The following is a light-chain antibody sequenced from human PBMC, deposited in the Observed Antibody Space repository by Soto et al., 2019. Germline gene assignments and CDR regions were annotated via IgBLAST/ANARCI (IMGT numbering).Light chain of an antibody. CDR1: SSDVGSYNL. CDR3: CSYAGSSTHVV. CDR2: EVS. J-gene: IGLJ2*01. V-gene: IGLV2-23*02. Sequence: QSALTQPASVSGSPGQSITISCTGTSSDVGSYNLVSWYQQHPGKAPKLMIYEVSKRPSGVSNRFSGFKSGNTASLTISGLQAEDEADYYCCSYAGSSTHVVFGGGTKLTVL.